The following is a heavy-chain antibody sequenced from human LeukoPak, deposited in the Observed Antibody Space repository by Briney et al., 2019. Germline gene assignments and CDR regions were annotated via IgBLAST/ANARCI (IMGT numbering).Heavy chain of an antibody. CDR2: INPDSGGT. J-gene: IGHJ4*02. CDR1: GYTFTGYF. Sequence: GASVKVSCKASGYTFTGYFMHWVRQAPGQGLVWMGWINPDSGGTAYAQKFQGRVTMTRDPSISTAYMELSRLRSDDTAVYYCAREVDSSSRYYFDYWGQGTLVTVSS. V-gene: IGHV1-2*02. CDR3: AREVDSSSRYYFDY. D-gene: IGHD6-13*01.